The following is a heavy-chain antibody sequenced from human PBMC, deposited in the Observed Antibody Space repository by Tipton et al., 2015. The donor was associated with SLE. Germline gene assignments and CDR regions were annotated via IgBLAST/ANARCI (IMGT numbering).Heavy chain of an antibody. CDR2: IYYSGST. CDR3: ARCHPHIVVVIGGGWIDP. J-gene: IGHJ5*02. CDR1: GGSISSYY. Sequence: TLSLTCTVSGGSISSYYWSWIRQPPGKGLEWIGYIYYSGSTNYNPFLKSRVTISIDTSKNQFSLNLTSVTAADTAVYYCARCHPHIVVVIGGGWIDPWGQGTLVTVSS. V-gene: IGHV4-59*01. D-gene: IGHD2-21*01.